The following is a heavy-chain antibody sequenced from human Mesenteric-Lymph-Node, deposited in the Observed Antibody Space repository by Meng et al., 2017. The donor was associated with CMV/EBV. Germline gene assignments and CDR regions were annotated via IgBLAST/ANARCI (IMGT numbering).Heavy chain of an antibody. Sequence: CTVSGAYIISGGSYWSWIRQHPGKGLEWIGYIYYSESTYHNPSLKSRVSISVDTSKNQFSLKLSSVTAADTAVYYCARDRDGYNLFDYWGQGTLVTVSS. D-gene: IGHD5-24*01. CDR2: IYYSEST. V-gene: IGHV4-31*03. J-gene: IGHJ4*02. CDR3: ARDRDGYNLFDY. CDR1: GAYIISGGSY.